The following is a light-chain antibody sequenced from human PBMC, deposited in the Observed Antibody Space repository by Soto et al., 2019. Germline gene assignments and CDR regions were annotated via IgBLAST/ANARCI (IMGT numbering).Light chain of an antibody. CDR1: SIDVGGYNY. CDR2: EVS. CDR3: SSYTSSSTVV. J-gene: IGLJ2*01. V-gene: IGLV2-14*01. Sequence: QSVLTQPASVSGSPGQSITISCTGTSIDVGGYNYVSWYQQHTCKAPKLMIYEVSKRPSGVSNRFSGSKSGYTASLTISGLQAEDEADYYCSSYTSSSTVVFGGGTKLTVL.